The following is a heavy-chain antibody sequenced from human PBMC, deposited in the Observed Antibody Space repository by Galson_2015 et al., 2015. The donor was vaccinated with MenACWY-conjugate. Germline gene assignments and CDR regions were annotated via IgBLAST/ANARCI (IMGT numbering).Heavy chain of an antibody. CDR2: IKEDGTDK. V-gene: IGHV3-7*03. CDR1: RFTFSNYW. J-gene: IGHJ4*02. D-gene: IGHD2/OR15-2a*01. Sequence: SLRLSCAASRFTFSNYWMTWVRQAPGKELEWLTKIKEDGTDKYYVDSVRGRFTISRDNAKNSLYLQMNSLRDDDTAVYYCAREDFYRCDYWGQGTLVTVSS. CDR3: AREDFYRCDY.